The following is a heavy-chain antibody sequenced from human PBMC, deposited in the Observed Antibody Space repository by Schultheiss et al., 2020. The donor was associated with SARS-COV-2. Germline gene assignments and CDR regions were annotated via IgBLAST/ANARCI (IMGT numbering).Heavy chain of an antibody. Sequence: SVKVSCKASGYTFTSYGISWVRQAPGQGLEWMGRIIPILGIANYAQKFQGRVTITADKSTSTAYMELSSLRSEDTAVYYCASAASGGRSSGWFQVAFDIWGQGTMVTVSS. D-gene: IGHD6-19*01. CDR1: GYTFTSYG. J-gene: IGHJ3*02. V-gene: IGHV1-69*04. CDR3: ASAASGGRSSGWFQVAFDI. CDR2: IIPILGIA.